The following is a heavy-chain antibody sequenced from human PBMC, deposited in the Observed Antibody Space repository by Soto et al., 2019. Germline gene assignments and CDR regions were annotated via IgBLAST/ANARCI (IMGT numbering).Heavy chain of an antibody. V-gene: IGHV4-59*03. D-gene: IGHD5-12*01. J-gene: IGHJ5*02. CDR3: ATGYDGFDP. Sequence: QVHLQESGPGLVKPSETLSLTCTVSGASITSSYWTWVRQPPGKGLAWIGYVYHSGSTNYNPSLKSRVTLSVSTSKNQFSLRLTSVTAADTAVYYCATGYDGFDPWGQGALVTVSS. CDR1: GASITSSY. CDR2: VYHSGST.